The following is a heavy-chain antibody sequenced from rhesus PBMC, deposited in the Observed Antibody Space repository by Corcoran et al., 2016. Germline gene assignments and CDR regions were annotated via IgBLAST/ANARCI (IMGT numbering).Heavy chain of an antibody. J-gene: IGHJ4*01. D-gene: IGHD2-15*01. CDR2: IYGKSAST. Sequence: QVQLQQWGEGLVKPLETLSLTCAVYGGSITGYYYWSWIRQPPGKGLEWIGYIYGKSASTNYNPSLKNRVTISKDTSKNQFSLKLSSVTAADTAVYYCARNTNIFDYWGQGVLVTVSS. CDR3: ARNTNIFDY. CDR1: GGSITGYYY. V-gene: IGHV4-73*01.